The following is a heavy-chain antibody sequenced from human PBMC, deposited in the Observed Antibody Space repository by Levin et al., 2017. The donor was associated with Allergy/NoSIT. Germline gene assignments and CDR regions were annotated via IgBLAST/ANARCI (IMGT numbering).Heavy chain of an antibody. CDR2: ISSSSSYI. CDR3: AKGPYDFWRGATHMDV. V-gene: IGHV3-21*01. Sequence: GGSLRLSCAASGFTFSSYSMNWVRQAPGKGLEWVSSISSSSSYIYYADSVKGRFTISRDNAKNSLYLQMNSLRAEDTAVYYCAKGPYDFWRGATHMDVWGQGTTVTVSS. J-gene: IGHJ6*02. CDR1: GFTFSSYS. D-gene: IGHD3-3*01.